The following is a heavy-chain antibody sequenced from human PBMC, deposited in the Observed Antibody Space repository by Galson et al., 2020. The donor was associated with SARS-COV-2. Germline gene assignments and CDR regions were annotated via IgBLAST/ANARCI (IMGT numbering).Heavy chain of an antibody. CDR1: GDSVPSNRAA. CDR2: TYYRSQWST. V-gene: IGHV6-1*01. Sequence: SQTHSLPCAISGDSVPSNRAAWNWLRQSPSRGLEWLGRTYYRSQWSTDYAVSVKSRITINPDTSKNQFSLQLNSVTPEDTAIYYCAGRVAGAGSVHSWGQGTMVIFSS. CDR3: AGRVAGAGSVHS. D-gene: IGHD6-13*01. J-gene: IGHJ3*02.